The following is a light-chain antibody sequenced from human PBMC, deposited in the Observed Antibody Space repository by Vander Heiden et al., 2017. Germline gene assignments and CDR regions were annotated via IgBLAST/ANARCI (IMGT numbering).Light chain of an antibody. CDR1: QSVSSN. J-gene: IGKJ4*01. V-gene: IGKV3-15*01. CDR2: GAS. Sequence: EIVMTQSPATLSVSPGERATLSCRASQSVSSNFAWYQQKPGQAPRLLLYGASTRATGITARFSGSGSGTEFTLTISSLQSEDFAVYYCQQYNNWPPHHAFGGGTKVEIK. CDR3: QQYNNWPPHHA.